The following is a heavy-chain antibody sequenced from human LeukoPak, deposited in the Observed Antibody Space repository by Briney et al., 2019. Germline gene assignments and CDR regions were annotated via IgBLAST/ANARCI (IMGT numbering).Heavy chain of an antibody. J-gene: IGHJ4*02. V-gene: IGHV3-48*01. D-gene: IGHD2/OR15-2a*01. Sequence: GGSLRLSCAASGFTFSSYGMNWVRQAPGKGLEWVAYISSSSSNIYYADSVKGRFTISRDNSKNTLSLQMNSLRAEDTAVYYCRYFLPHFDYWGQGSLVTVSS. CDR2: ISSSSSNI. CDR3: RYFLPHFDY. CDR1: GFTFSSYG.